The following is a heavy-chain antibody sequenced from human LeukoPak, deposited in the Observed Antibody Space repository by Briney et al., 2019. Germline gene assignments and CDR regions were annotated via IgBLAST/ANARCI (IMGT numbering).Heavy chain of an antibody. V-gene: IGHV1-69*05. J-gene: IGHJ4*02. Sequence: GASVKVSCKASGGTFSSYAISWVRQAPGQGLEWMGGIIPIFGTANYAQKFQGRVTITTDESTSTAYMELSSLRSEDTAVYYCARGDLIAAAGIIDYWGQGTLVTVSS. CDR3: ARGDLIAAAGIIDY. CDR1: GGTFSSYA. D-gene: IGHD6-13*01. CDR2: IIPIFGTA.